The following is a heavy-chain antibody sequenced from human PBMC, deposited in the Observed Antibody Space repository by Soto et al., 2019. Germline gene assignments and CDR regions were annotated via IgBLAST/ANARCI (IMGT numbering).Heavy chain of an antibody. D-gene: IGHD3-10*01. J-gene: IGHJ6*02. CDR1: GFTFSSYA. CDR3: AKDSRGGFFGRGHGMDV. CDR2: ISGSGGST. V-gene: IGHV3-23*01. Sequence: GGSLRLSCAASGFTFSSYAMSWVRQAPGKGLEWVSAISGSGGSTYYADSVKGRFTISRDNSKNTLYLQMNSLRAEDTAVYYCAKDSRGGFFGRGHGMDVWGQGTTVTVSS.